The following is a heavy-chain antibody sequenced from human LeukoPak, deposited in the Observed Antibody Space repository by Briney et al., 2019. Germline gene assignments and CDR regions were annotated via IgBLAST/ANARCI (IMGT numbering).Heavy chain of an antibody. V-gene: IGHV3-21*01. D-gene: IGHD1-26*01. CDR3: ASMVGANSDAFDI. Sequence: GGSLRLSCAASGFTFSSYWMSWVRQAPGKGLEWVSSISSSSSYIYYADSVKGRFTISRDNAKNSLYLQMNSLRAEDTAVYYCASMVGANSDAFDIWGQGTMVTVSS. J-gene: IGHJ3*02. CDR2: ISSSSSYI. CDR1: GFTFSSYW.